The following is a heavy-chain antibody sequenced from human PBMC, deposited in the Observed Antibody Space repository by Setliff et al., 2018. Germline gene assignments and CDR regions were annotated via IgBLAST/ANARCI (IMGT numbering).Heavy chain of an antibody. V-gene: IGHV7-4-1*02. Sequence: ASVKVSCRASGYTFTSYAMNWVRQAPGQGLEWMGWINTNTGNPTYAQGFTGRFVFSLDTSVSTAYLQISSLKAEDTAVYYCARGPLHYDFWSGYYTVSWFDPWGQGTLVTVSS. CDR1: GYTFTSYA. J-gene: IGHJ5*02. D-gene: IGHD3-3*01. CDR3: ARGPLHYDFWSGYYTVSWFDP. CDR2: INTNTGNP.